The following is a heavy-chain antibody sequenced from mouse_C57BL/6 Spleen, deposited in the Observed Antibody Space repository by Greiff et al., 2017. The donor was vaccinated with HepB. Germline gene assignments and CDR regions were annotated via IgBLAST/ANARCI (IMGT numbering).Heavy chain of an antibody. CDR1: GYTFTSYW. CDR2: IYPSDSET. V-gene: IGHV1-61*01. J-gene: IGHJ1*03. CDR3: AREGHYYGSSPWYFDV. D-gene: IGHD1-1*01. Sequence: VQLQQPGAELVRPGSSVKLSCKASGYTFTSYWMDWVKQRPGQGLEWIGNIYPSDSETHYKQKFKDKATLTVDKSSSTAYMQLSSLTSEDSAVYYCAREGHYYGSSPWYFDVWGTGTTVTVSS.